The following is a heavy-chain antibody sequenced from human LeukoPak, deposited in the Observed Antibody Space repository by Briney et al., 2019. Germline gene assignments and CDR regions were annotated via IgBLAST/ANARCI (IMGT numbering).Heavy chain of an antibody. V-gene: IGHV3-23*01. CDR3: AKDRSPDYYDSSDAFDI. CDR2: IIGSGGST. Sequence: GGSLRLSCAASGFTFSSYAMSWVRQAPGKGLEGVSAIIGSGGSTYYADSVKGRFTISRDNSKNTLYLQMNSLRAEDTAVYYCAKDRSPDYYDSSDAFDIWGQGTMVTVSS. D-gene: IGHD3-22*01. J-gene: IGHJ3*02. CDR1: GFTFSSYA.